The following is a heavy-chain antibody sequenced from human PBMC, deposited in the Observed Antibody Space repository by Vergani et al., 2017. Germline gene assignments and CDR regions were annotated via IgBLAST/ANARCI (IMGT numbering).Heavy chain of an antibody. CDR1: GGSISSSSYY. CDR3: AXHQDYDSSGYYYPYYYYGMDV. J-gene: IGHJ6*02. V-gene: IGHV4-39*01. D-gene: IGHD3-22*01. Sequence: QLQLQESGPGLVKPSETLSLTCTVSGGSISSSSYYWGWIRQPPGKGLEWIGSIYYSGSTYYNPSLKSRVTSSVDTSKNQFSLKLSSVTAADTAVYYCAXHQDYDSSGYYYPYYYYGMDVWGQGTTVTVSS. CDR2: IYYSGST.